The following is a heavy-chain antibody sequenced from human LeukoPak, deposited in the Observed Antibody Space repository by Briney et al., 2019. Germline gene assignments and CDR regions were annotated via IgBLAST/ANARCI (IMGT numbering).Heavy chain of an antibody. CDR3: ARTMVRGVSNWFDP. D-gene: IGHD3-10*01. CDR2: IYYSGST. J-gene: IGHJ5*02. V-gene: IGHV4-30-4*01. Sequence: SETLSLTCTVSGGSISSGDYYWSWIRQPPGKGLEWIGYIYYSGSTYYNPSLKSRVTISVDTSKNQFSLKLSSVTAADTAVYYCARTMVRGVSNWFDPWGQGTLVTVSS. CDR1: GGSISSGDYY.